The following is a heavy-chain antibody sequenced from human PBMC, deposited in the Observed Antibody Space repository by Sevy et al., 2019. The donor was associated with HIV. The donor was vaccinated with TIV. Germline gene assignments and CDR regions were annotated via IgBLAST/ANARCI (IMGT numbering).Heavy chain of an antibody. V-gene: IGHV4-39*01. Sequence: SETLSLTCTVSGASISSSGYYWGWIRQPPGKGLEWIASIRYSGSIFYNPSLKSRVTISADTSNNQFSLKLNSVTAADTAIYYCAGPMLTYNSGWSYYDYWGQGTVVTVSS. CDR1: GASISSSGYY. CDR2: IRYSGSI. J-gene: IGHJ4*02. CDR3: AGPMLTYNSGWSYYDY. D-gene: IGHD6-19*01.